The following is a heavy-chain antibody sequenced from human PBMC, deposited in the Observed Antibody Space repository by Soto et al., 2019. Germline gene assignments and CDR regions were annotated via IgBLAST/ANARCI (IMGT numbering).Heavy chain of an antibody. CDR3: ARSCRSLRCYLFVFDP. D-gene: IGHD2-2*01. CDR2: IYDSVNS. CDR1: GDSISSDGYT. Sequence: LSLTCAVSGDSISSDGYTWSWIRQPPRKGLEWIGYIYDSVNSYYIPSPKSRVSISRDTSKNQFALQLNSVTAADTAMYYCARSCRSLRCYLFVFDPWGQGTQVTVSS. V-gene: IGHV4-30-2*01. J-gene: IGHJ5*02.